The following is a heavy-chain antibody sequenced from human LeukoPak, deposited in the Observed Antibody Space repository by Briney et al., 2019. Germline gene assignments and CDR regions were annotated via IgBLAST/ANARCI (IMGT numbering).Heavy chain of an antibody. D-gene: IGHD5-18*01. J-gene: IGHJ4*02. CDR1: GYTFTSYD. CDR2: MNPNSGNT. V-gene: IGHV1-8*01. CDR3: ARDRGYSVKALTY. Sequence: ASVKVSCKASGYTFTSYDINWVRQATGQGLEWMGWMNPNSGNTGYAQKFQGRVTMTRNTSISTAYMELSSLRSDDTAVYYCARDRGYSVKALTYWGQGTLVTVSS.